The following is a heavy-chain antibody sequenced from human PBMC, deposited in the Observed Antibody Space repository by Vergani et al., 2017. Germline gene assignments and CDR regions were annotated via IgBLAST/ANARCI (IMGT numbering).Heavy chain of an antibody. V-gene: IGHV5-51*01. CDR2: IYPADSDT. J-gene: IGHJ4*02. D-gene: IGHD1-1*01. CDR1: EYSFGNYW. CDR3: ARHTTYTDS. Sequence: EVELVQSGPEMRKPGESLKIFCKGSEYSFGNYWIGWVRQMPGKGLEGMGIIYPADSDTRYSPSFQGQVTISADKSISTAFLQWDSLKASDTALYYCARHTTYTDSWGQGTLVTVSS.